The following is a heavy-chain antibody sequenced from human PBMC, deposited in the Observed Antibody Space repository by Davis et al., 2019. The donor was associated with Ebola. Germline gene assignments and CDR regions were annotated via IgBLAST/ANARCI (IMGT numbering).Heavy chain of an antibody. CDR1: GYTFTSYD. J-gene: IGHJ4*02. V-gene: IGHV1-8*01. CDR3: VRMGRDRPIIH. Sequence: ASVKVSCKASGYTFTSYDINWVRQATGQGLEWMGWMNPNSGNTGYAQKFQGRVTMTRNTSISTAHMELSSLRSEDTAVYYCVRMGRDRPIIHWGQGTLVTVSS. D-gene: IGHD1-26*01. CDR2: MNPNSGNT.